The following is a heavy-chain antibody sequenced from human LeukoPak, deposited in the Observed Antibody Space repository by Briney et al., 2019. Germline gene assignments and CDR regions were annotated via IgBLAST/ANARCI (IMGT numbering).Heavy chain of an antibody. CDR2: ISYDGSNK. V-gene: IGHV3-30-3*01. CDR1: GFTFSSYA. Sequence: GRSLRLSCAASGFTFSSYAMHWVRQAPGKGLEWVAVISYDGSNKYYADSVKGRFTISRDNSKNTLYLQMNSLRAEDTAVYYCATLPYGPLAAAGYFDYWGQGTLVTVSS. CDR3: ATLPYGPLAAAGYFDY. J-gene: IGHJ4*02. D-gene: IGHD6-13*01.